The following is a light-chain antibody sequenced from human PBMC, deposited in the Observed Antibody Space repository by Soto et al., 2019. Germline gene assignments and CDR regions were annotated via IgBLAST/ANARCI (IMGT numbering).Light chain of an antibody. CDR2: EAS. J-gene: IGKJ5*01. CDR1: QDNSYY. V-gene: IGKV1-33*01. CDR3: QQYNKLPIT. Sequence: DIQITQSSYSLFPSXXDRVPTTGKASQDNSYYVNGYQQKPGPAPKXXRYEASNLETGGPSRFSGSGAGTDFTFTISSLQPEDIATYYCQQYNKLPITFGQGTRLENK.